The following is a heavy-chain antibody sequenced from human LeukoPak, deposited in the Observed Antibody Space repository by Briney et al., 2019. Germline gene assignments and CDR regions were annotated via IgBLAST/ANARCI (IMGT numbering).Heavy chain of an antibody. J-gene: IGHJ3*02. CDR3: ARDLKWLRLRVLFGAFDI. Sequence: ASVTVSCKASGYTFTSYDINWVRQATGQGLEWMGWINPNSGGTNYAQKFQGRVTMTRDTSISTAYMELSRLRSDDTAVYYCARDLKWLRLRVLFGAFDIWGQGTMVTVSS. D-gene: IGHD5-12*01. CDR1: GYTFTSYD. CDR2: INPNSGGT. V-gene: IGHV1-2*02.